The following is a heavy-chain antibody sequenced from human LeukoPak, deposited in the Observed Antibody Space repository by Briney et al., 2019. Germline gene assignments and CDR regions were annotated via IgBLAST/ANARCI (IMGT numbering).Heavy chain of an antibody. J-gene: IGHJ4*02. Sequence: GGSLRLSYAASGFTFSSYAMHWVRQAPGKGLEWVAVISYDGSNKYNADSVKGRFAISRDNSKNTLYLQMNSLRAEDTAVYYCARARATMVDYWGQGTLVTVSS. CDR2: ISYDGSNK. V-gene: IGHV3-30*09. D-gene: IGHD5-24*01. CDR1: GFTFSSYA. CDR3: ARARATMVDY.